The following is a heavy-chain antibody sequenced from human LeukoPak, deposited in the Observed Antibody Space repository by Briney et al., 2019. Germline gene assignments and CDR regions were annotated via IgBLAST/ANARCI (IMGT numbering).Heavy chain of an antibody. CDR1: GYTFTSYV. J-gene: IGHJ4*02. V-gene: IGHV1-8*01. CDR2: MNPNSGNT. D-gene: IGHD3-22*01. CDR3: ARGGVSYYYDSSGYYYSI. Sequence: GASVKVSCKASGYTFTSYVINWVRQATGQGLEWMGWMNPNSGNTGYGQKFQGRVTMTRNSSISTAYMELSSLRSEDTAVYYCARGGVSYYYDSSGYYYSIWGQGTLATVSA.